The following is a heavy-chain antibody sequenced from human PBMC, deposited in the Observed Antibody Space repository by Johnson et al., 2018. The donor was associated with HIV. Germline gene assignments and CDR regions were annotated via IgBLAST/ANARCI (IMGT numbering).Heavy chain of an antibody. D-gene: IGHD6-19*01. CDR1: GFSVSSNY. J-gene: IGHJ3*02. CDR3: ARDIIAVAGYDAFDI. CDR2: IYSGGTT. Sequence: VQLVESGGGLVQPGGSLRLSCAASGFSVSSNYMTWVRQAPGKGLEWVSVIYSGGTTHYADSVKGRFTISRDNSKNTLYLQMNSLRAEDTAVYYCARDIIAVAGYDAFDIWGQGTMVTVSS. V-gene: IGHV3-66*02.